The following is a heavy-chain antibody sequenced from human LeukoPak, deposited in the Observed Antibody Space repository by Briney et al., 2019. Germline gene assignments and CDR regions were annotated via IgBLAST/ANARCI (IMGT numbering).Heavy chain of an antibody. CDR2: INPNSGGT. CDR3: ARDSDLGGPSPAGY. V-gene: IGHV1-2*02. J-gene: IGHJ4*02. Sequence: ASVKVSCKASGYTFTGYYMHWVRQAPGQGLEWMGWINPNSGGTNYAQKFQGRVTMTRDTSISTAYMELSRLRSDDTAGYYCARDSDLGGPSPAGYWGQGTLVTVSS. D-gene: IGHD3-16*01. CDR1: GYTFTGYY.